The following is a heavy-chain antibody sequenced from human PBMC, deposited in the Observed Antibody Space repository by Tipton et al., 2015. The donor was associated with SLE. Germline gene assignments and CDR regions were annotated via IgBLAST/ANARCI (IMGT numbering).Heavy chain of an antibody. CDR1: GGSISSSSYF. Sequence: TLSLTCTVSGGSISSSSYFWGWIRQPPGKGLEWIGYIYYSGSTNYNPSLKSRVTISVDTSKNQFSLKLSSVIAADTAVYYCARAGEGSAKRSGIAVAGIDYWGQGTLVTVSS. J-gene: IGHJ4*02. CDR2: IYYSGST. CDR3: ARAGEGSAKRSGIAVAGIDY. V-gene: IGHV4-61*05. D-gene: IGHD6-19*01.